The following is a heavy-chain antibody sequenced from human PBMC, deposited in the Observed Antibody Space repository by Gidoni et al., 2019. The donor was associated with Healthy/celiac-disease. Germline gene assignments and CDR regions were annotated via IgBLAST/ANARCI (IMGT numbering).Heavy chain of an antibody. J-gene: IGHJ4*02. V-gene: IGHV4-34*01. D-gene: IGHD3-10*01. CDR1: GGSFSGYY. Sequence: QVQLQQWGAGLLKPSETLSLTCAVYGGSFSGYYWSWIRQPPGKGLEWIGEINHSGSTNYNPSLKSRVTISVDTSKNQFSLKLSSVTAADTAVYYCARGRYYGSGPGGYWGQGTLVTVSS. CDR2: INHSGST. CDR3: ARGRYYGSGPGGY.